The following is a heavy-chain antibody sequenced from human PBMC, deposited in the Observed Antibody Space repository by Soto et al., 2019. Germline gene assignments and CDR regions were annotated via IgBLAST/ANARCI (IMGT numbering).Heavy chain of an antibody. J-gene: IGHJ6*03. CDR3: AKVYYDFWSGYRVWRYMDV. CDR2: ISYDGSNK. V-gene: IGHV3-30*18. D-gene: IGHD3-3*01. Sequence: PGGSLRLSCAASGFTFSSYGMHWVRQAPGKGLEWVAVISYDGSNKYYADSVKGRFTISRDNSKNTLYLQMNSLRAEDTAVYYCAKVYYDFWSGYRVWRYMDVWGKGTTVTVSS. CDR1: GFTFSSYG.